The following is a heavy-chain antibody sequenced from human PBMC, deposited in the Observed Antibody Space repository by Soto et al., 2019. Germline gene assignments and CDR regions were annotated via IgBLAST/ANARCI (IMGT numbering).Heavy chain of an antibody. CDR3: AKKGYAYRVFAY. D-gene: IGHD2-2*01. Sequence: GGSLRLSCAASGFTFSSYAMSWVRLAPGKGLEWVSAISGSGGSTYYADSVKGRFTISRDNSKNTLYLQMNSLRAEDTAVYYCAKKGYAYRVFAYWGQRTLVTVSS. CDR1: GFTFSSYA. V-gene: IGHV3-23*01. CDR2: ISGSGGST. J-gene: IGHJ4*02.